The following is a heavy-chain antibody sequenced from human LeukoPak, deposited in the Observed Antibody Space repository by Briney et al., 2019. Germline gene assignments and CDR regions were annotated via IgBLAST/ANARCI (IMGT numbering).Heavy chain of an antibody. V-gene: IGHV3-21*01. Sequence: PGGSLRLSCAASGFTFSSYSMNWVRQAPGKGLEWVSSISSSSSYIYYADSVKGRFTISRDNAKNSLYLQMNSLRAEDTAVYYCARAPQSKTGYPVGDAFDIWGRGTMVTVSS. CDR3: ARAPQSKTGYPVGDAFDI. J-gene: IGHJ3*02. CDR1: GFTFSSYS. CDR2: ISSSSSYI. D-gene: IGHD3-9*01.